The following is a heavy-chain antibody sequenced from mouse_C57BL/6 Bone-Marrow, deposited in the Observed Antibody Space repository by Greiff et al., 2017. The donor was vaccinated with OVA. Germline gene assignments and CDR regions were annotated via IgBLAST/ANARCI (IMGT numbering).Heavy chain of an antibody. J-gene: IGHJ2*01. CDR2: ISSGSSTI. D-gene: IGHD1-1*01. V-gene: IGHV5-17*01. CDR3: ARKALYYGSSFDY. CDR1: GFTFSDYG. Sequence: EVQLVESGGGLVKPGGSLKLSCAASGFTFSDYGMHWVRQAPEKGLEWVAYISSGSSTIYYADTVKGRFTISRDNAKNTLFLQMTSLRSEDTAMYYCARKALYYGSSFDYWGQGTTRTVSS.